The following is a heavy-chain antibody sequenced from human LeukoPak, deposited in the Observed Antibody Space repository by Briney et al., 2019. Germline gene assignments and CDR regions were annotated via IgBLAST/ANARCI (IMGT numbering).Heavy chain of an antibody. CDR3: ARRVAVKPRYYFDY. V-gene: IGHV4-34*01. CDR2: INHSGST. D-gene: IGHD4-17*01. J-gene: IGHJ4*02. Sequence: PSETLSLTCAVYGGSFSGYYWSWIRQPPGKGLEWIGEINHSGSTNYNPSLKSRVTISVDTSKNQFSLKLSSVTAADTAVYYCARRVAVKPRYYFDYWGQGALVTVSS. CDR1: GGSFSGYY.